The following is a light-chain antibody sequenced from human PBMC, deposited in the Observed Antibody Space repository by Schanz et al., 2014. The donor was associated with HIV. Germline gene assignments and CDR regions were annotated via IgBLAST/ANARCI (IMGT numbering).Light chain of an antibody. Sequence: QSVLTQPASVSGSPGQSITTSCTGTSSDVGTYDYVSWYQQHPGKAPKLMIYDVSYRPSGVSNRFSGSKSGNTASLTISGLQAEDEADYFCSSYTSDTVVFGGGTKLTVL. J-gene: IGLJ2*01. V-gene: IGLV2-14*03. CDR3: SSYTSDTVV. CDR1: SSDVGTYDY. CDR2: DVS.